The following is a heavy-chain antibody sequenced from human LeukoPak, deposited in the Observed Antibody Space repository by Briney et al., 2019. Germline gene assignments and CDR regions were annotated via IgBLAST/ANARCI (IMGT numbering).Heavy chain of an antibody. CDR1: GYTFTGYH. D-gene: IGHD6-13*01. V-gene: IGHV1-2*06. Sequence: DSVKVSCKASGYTFTGYHIHWVRQAPGQGLEWMGRINPYSGDTNFAQKFQGRVTMTRDTSITTAYMDLSSLTPDDTAVYFCARDQASLTRSWYTGYWGQGTQVSVSS. CDR2: INPYSGDT. J-gene: IGHJ4*02. CDR3: ARDQASLTRSWYTGY.